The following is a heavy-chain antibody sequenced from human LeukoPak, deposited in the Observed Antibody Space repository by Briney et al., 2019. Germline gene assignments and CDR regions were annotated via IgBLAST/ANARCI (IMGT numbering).Heavy chain of an antibody. D-gene: IGHD3-22*01. J-gene: IGHJ3*02. Sequence: GESLKISCKGSGYSFTSYWIGWVRQMPGKGLEWMGIIYPGDSNTRYSPSFQGQVTISADKSISTAYLQWSSLKASDTAMYYCARDIGDGEVVAPGAFDIWGQGTMVTVSS. CDR2: IYPGDSNT. CDR3: ARDIGDGEVVAPGAFDI. CDR1: GYSFTSYW. V-gene: IGHV5-51*01.